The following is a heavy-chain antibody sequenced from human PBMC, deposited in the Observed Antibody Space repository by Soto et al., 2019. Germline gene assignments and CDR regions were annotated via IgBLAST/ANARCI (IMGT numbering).Heavy chain of an antibody. J-gene: IGHJ2*01. CDR1: GYTFTSYA. CDR2: INAGNGNT. Sequence: QVQLVQSGAEVKKPGASVKVSCTASGYTFTSYAMHWVRQAPGQRLEWMGWINAGNGNTKYSQKFEGRVTITRDTSASTAYRELSSLRSEDTAVYYCARGGSPYWYFDLGGRGTLVTVSS. CDR3: ARGGSPYWYFDL. D-gene: IGHD1-26*01. V-gene: IGHV1-3*01.